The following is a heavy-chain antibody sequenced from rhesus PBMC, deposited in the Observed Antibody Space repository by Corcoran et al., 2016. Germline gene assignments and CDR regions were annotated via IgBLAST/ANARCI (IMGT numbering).Heavy chain of an antibody. D-gene: IGHD5-30*01. Sequence: QVQLQESGPGLVKPSETLSLTCTVSGASMNITWWRWIRQPPGKGLDWIGEIDGGTGMDNFNHSLNGRISSSRDASKNQFFLKLTSMAAADTAVYWCARIGFTGYGALAFWGQGVLVTVSS. CDR2: IDGGTGMD. V-gene: IGHV4-80*01. CDR1: GASMNITW. J-gene: IGHJ4*01. CDR3: ARIGFTGYGALAF.